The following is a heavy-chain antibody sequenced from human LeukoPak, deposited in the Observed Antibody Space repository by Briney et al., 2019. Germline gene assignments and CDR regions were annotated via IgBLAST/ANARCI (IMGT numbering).Heavy chain of an antibody. CDR2: IIPIFGTA. J-gene: IGHJ5*02. CDR1: GGTFSSYA. CDR3: ARDNYAGANWFDP. V-gene: IGHV1-69*05. Sequence: SVKVSCKASGGTFSSYAISWVRQAPGQGLEWMGGIIPIFGTANYAQKFQGRVTITTDESTSTAYMELSSLTSEDTAVYYCARDNYAGANWFDPWGQGTLVTVSS. D-gene: IGHD1-7*01.